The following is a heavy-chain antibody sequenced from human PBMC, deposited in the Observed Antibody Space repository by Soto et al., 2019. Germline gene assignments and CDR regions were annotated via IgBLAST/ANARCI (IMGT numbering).Heavy chain of an antibody. CDR3: TRGYYYDSSGHYY. V-gene: IGHV1-18*01. D-gene: IGHD3-22*01. CDR1: GSIFPSYG. Sequence: ASVNVSCKASGSIFPSYGITWLRQAPGQGLEWMGWISTYNGNTNYAQKVQGRVTMTADTSTTTAFMELRSLRSDDTAVYYCTRGYYYDSSGHYYWGQGTLVTV. J-gene: IGHJ4*02. CDR2: ISTYNGNT.